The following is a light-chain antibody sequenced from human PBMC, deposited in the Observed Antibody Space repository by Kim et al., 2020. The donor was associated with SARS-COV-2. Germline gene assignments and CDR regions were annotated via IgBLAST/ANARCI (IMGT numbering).Light chain of an antibody. CDR2: EAS. J-gene: IGKJ4*01. CDR3: QQSNRSPGLT. Sequence: DIQMTQSPSTLSVSVGDRVTITCRASQSIGTWLAWYQQKPGKAPRLLIYEASNLDSGVPSRFSGSGSGTEFTLTISSLQTDDFATYYSQQSNRSPGLTFGGGTKLEIK. CDR1: QSIGTW. V-gene: IGKV1-5*03.